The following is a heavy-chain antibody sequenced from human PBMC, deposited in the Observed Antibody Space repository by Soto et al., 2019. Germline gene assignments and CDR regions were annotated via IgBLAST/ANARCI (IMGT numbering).Heavy chain of an antibody. CDR2: ISSSSSTI. CDR1: GFTFSSYS. V-gene: IGHV3-48*02. CDR3: ASHRGALYYYYGMDV. J-gene: IGHJ6*02. Sequence: GGSLRLSCAASGFTFSSYSMNWVRQAPGKGLEWVSYISSSSSTIYYADSVKGRFTISRDNAKNSLYLQMNSLRDEDTAVYYCASHRGALYYYYGMDVWGQGTTVTVSS.